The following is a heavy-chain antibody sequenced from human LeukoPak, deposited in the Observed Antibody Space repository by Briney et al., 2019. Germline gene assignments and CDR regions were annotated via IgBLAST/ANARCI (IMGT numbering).Heavy chain of an antibody. CDR3: ARDGREGYFDY. CDR1: GYSFSDYD. J-gene: IGHJ4*02. V-gene: IGHV3-11*01. Sequence: EGSLRLSCAASGYSFSDYDMSWIRQAPGKGLEWVSYIISSGSTIYYADSVKGRFTISRDNAKNSLYLQMNSLRAEDTAVYYCARDGREGYFDYWGQGTLVTVSS. CDR2: IISSGSTI. D-gene: IGHD3/OR15-3a*01.